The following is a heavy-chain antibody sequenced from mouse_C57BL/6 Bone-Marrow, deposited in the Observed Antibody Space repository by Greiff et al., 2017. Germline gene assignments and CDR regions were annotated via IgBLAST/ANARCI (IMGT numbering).Heavy chain of an antibody. CDR2: IWSGGGT. CDR3: ARNGDGNYAMDY. V-gene: IGHV2-2*01. D-gene: IGHD1-1*01. CDR1: GFSLTSYG. J-gene: IGHJ4*01. Sequence: QVQLQQSGPGLVQPSQSLSITCTASGFSLTSYGVHWVRQSPGKGLEWLGVIWSGGGTDYNAAFISRLSISKDNSKSQVFFKMNMLQADDTAIYYCARNGDGNYAMDYWGQGTSVTGSS.